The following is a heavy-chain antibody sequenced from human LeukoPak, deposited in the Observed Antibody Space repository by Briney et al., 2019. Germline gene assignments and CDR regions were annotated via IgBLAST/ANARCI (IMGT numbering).Heavy chain of an antibody. CDR1: GDSVSSNSAA. Sequence: SQTLSLTCAISGDSVSSNSAAWNWIRPSPSIDLKWLGTTYYSSNLYNDYAVSVKSRITTNPDTSKNQFSLQLNSVTPEDTAVYYCARDSTQQRTFDIWGQGTMVTVSS. J-gene: IGHJ3*02. D-gene: IGHD5-18*01. CDR3: ARDSTQQRTFDI. V-gene: IGHV6-1*01. CDR2: TYYSSNLYN.